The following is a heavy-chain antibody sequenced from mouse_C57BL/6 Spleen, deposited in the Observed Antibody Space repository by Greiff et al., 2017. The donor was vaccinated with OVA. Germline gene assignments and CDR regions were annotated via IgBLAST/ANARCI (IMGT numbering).Heavy chain of an antibody. Sequence: VKLMESGAELMKPGASVKLSCKATGYTFTGYWIEWVKQRPGHGLEWIGEILPGSGSTNYNEKFKGKATFTADTSSNTAYMQLSSLTTEDSAIYYCAKGGLITTVVADFDYWGQGTTLTVSS. CDR2: ILPGSGST. D-gene: IGHD1-1*01. CDR3: AKGGLITTVVADFDY. CDR1: GYTFTGYW. V-gene: IGHV1-9*01. J-gene: IGHJ2*01.